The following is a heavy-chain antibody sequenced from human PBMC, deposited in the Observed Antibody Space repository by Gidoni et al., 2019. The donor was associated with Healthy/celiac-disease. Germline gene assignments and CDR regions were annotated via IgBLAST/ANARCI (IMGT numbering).Heavy chain of an antibody. J-gene: IGHJ6*02. Sequence: QVQLQESGPGLVKPSGTLSLTCAVSGGSIRSSNWWRWVRQPPGKGLEWIGEIYHSGSTNYNPSLKSRVTISVDKSKNQFSLKLSSVTAADTAVYYCARGPIVVVPAAYIDYYGMDVWGQGTTVTVSS. CDR1: GGSIRSSNW. V-gene: IGHV4-4*02. CDR3: ARGPIVVVPAAYIDYYGMDV. CDR2: IYHSGST. D-gene: IGHD2-2*01.